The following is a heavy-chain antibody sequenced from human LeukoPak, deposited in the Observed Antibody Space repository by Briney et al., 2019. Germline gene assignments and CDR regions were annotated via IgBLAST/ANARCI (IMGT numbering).Heavy chain of an antibody. J-gene: IGHJ6*03. D-gene: IGHD2-15*01. CDR1: GGSISSSSYY. CDR3: ARDSCSGGSCYWDYYYYYMDV. CDR2: IYYSGST. V-gene: IGHV4-39*07. Sequence: SETLSLTCTVSGGSISSSSYYWGWIRQPPGKGLEWIGSIYYSGSTYYNPSLKSRVTISVDTSKNQFSLKLSSVTAADTAVYYCARDSCSGGSCYWDYYYYYMDVWGKGTTVTVSS.